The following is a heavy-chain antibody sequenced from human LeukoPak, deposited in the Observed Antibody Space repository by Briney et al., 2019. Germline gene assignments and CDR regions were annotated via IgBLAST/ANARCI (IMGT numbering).Heavy chain of an antibody. CDR3: ARDQGLRRGGYYFDY. V-gene: IGHV3-33*08. D-gene: IGHD4-17*01. Sequence: GGSLRLSCAASGFTFSSYAMSWVRQAPGKGLEWVAVIWYDGSNKYYADSVKGRFTISRDNSKNTLYLQMNSLRAEDTAVYYCARDQGLRRGGYYFDYWGQGTLVTVSS. J-gene: IGHJ4*02. CDR2: IWYDGSNK. CDR1: GFTFSSYA.